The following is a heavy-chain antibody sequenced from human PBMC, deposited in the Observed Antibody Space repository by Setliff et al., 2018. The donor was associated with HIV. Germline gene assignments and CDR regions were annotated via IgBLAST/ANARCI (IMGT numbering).Heavy chain of an antibody. CDR2: IYYTGIA. CDR1: GGSISSRGSF. CDR3: ARVIMPRGGAFDI. D-gene: IGHD3-10*01. J-gene: IGHJ3*02. Sequence: SETLSLTCSVSGGSISSRGSFWGWIRQPPGKGLEWIGSIYYTGIANHNPSLNNRVTLSVDTSKNQVSLKLSSVTAADPAVYYWARVIMPRGGAFDIWGQGAMVTVSS. V-gene: IGHV4-39*01.